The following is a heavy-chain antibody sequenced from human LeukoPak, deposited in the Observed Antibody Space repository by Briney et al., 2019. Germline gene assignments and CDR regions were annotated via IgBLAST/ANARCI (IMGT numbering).Heavy chain of an antibody. CDR1: AFTFSGYQ. V-gene: IGHV3-11*03. CDR2: ISSSSSYT. CDR3: ARGIYYFDY. Sequence: GGSLRLSCAASAFTFSGYQMSWIRQAPGKGLEWVSYISSSSSYTNYADSVKGRFTISRDNAKNSLYLQINSLRAEDTAVYYCARGIYYFDYWGQGTLVTVSS. J-gene: IGHJ4*02. D-gene: IGHD6-13*01.